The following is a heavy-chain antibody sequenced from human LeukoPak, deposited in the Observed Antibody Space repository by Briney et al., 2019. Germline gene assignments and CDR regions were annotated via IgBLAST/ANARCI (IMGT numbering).Heavy chain of an antibody. V-gene: IGHV1-69*01. D-gene: IGHD1-26*01. CDR2: IIPIFGTA. CDR3: ARSAVSGSYYLPFDY. Sequence: ASVKVSCKASGGTFSSYAISWVRQAPGQGLEWMGGIIPIFGTANHAQKFQGRVTITADESTSTAYMELSSLRSEDTAVYYCARSAVSGSYYLPFDYWGQGTLVTVSS. CDR1: GGTFSSYA. J-gene: IGHJ4*02.